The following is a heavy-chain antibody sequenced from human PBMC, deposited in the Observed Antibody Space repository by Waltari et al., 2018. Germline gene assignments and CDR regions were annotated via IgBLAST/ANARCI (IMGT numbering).Heavy chain of an antibody. J-gene: IGHJ4*02. CDR1: GYTFTGYY. V-gene: IGHV1-2*02. CDR2: INPNSGGT. D-gene: IGHD3-3*01. Sequence: QVQLVQSGAEVMKPGASVKVSCKASGYTFTGYYMHWVRQAPGQGLEWMGWINPNSGGTNYAQNFQCRVTMTSETSIITAYMELSRLRSGDTAVYYCARGFWSGYHTPFDYWGQGTLVTVSS. CDR3: ARGFWSGYHTPFDY.